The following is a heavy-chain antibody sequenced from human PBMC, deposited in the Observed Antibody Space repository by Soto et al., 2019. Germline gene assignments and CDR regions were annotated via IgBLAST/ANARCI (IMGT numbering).Heavy chain of an antibody. Sequence: YWLPIRHSAGKGLEWIGRIHGSGSATYNPSLRSRVTMSVDTSKNQFSLKVNSVTGADTAVYYCARSSHKESWFAPSAQGTLVTVS. D-gene: IGHD6-13*01. CDR2: IHGSGSA. J-gene: IGHJ5*02. CDR3: ARSSHKESWFAP. CDR1: Y. V-gene: IGHV4-59*10.